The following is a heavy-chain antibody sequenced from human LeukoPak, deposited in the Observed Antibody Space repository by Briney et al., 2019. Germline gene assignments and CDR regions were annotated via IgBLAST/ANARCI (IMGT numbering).Heavy chain of an antibody. CDR1: GFTFDDYA. CDR2: ISWNSADI. Sequence: GRSLRLSCTASGFTFDDYAIHWVRQAPGKGLEWVSGISWNSADIAYADSVKGRFTISRDNAKNSLYLQMNSLRGEDTALYYCARDMAGSFATRGTHGFDTWGLGTRVTVSS. CDR3: ARDMAGSFATRGTHGFDT. D-gene: IGHD1-26*01. V-gene: IGHV3-9*01. J-gene: IGHJ3*02.